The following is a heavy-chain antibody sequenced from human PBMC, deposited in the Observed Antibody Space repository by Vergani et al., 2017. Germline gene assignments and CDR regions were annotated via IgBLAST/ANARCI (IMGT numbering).Heavy chain of an antibody. CDR2: INHSGST. CDR1: GYSITTGYY. CDR3: ARVQELYDFWSGYRVRYYYYMDV. D-gene: IGHD3-3*01. Sequence: QVRLQESGPGLVRPSETLSLTCAVSGYSITTGYYWSWIRQPPGKGLEWIGEINHSGSTNYNPSLKSRVTISVDTSKNQFSLKLSSVTAADTAVYYCARVQELYDFWSGYRVRYYYYMDVWGKGTTVTVSS. V-gene: IGHV4-38-2*01. J-gene: IGHJ6*03.